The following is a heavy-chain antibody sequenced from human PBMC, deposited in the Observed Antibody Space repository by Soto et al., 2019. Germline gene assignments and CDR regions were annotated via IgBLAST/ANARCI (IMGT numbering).Heavy chain of an antibody. CDR2: IIPIFGTA. V-gene: IGHV1-69*13. CDR1: GGTFSSYA. CDR3: AREPKRGYSYGFDY. J-gene: IGHJ4*01. D-gene: IGHD5-18*01. Sequence: ASVKVSCKASGGTFSSYAISWVRQAPGQGLEWMGGIIPIFGTANYAQKFQGRVTITADESTSTAYMELSSLRSEDTAVYYCAREPKRGYSYGFDYWGQGTLVTVSS.